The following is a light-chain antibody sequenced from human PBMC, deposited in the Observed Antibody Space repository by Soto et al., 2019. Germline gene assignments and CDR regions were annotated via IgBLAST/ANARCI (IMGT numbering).Light chain of an antibody. J-gene: IGKJ3*01. CDR2: AAS. V-gene: IGKV1-17*01. CDR1: QDISNY. Sequence: DIQMTQSPSSLSASVGDRVTITCQASQDISNYLNWYQQKPGKAPKRLIYAASSLQSGVPSRFSGSGSGTEFTLTISSLQPEDFATYYCLQHNSYPLTFGPGTKVDIK. CDR3: LQHNSYPLT.